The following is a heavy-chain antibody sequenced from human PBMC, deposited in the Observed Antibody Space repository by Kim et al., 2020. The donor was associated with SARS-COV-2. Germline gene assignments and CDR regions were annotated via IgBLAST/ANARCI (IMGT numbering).Heavy chain of an antibody. V-gene: IGHV3-33*01. D-gene: IGHD3-10*01. CDR3: ARDRYYGSGMQIDV. Sequence: ADSVKGRFTISRENSKNTLYLQMNSLRAEDTAVYYCARDRYYGSGMQIDVWGQGTLVTVSS. J-gene: IGHJ4*02.